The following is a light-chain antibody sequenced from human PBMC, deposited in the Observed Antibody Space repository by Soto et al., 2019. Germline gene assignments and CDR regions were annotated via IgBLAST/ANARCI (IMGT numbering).Light chain of an antibody. CDR3: QQFHNYPPIT. CDR2: VAS. V-gene: IGKV1-12*01. Sequence: DIQMTQSPSSVSAYVGDRVTITCRASQPISNWLAWYQQKPGKAPRLLIYVASALHSGVPSRFSGSGSGTDFTLTISSLQPEDFATYYCQQFHNYPPITFGQGTRREIK. J-gene: IGKJ5*01. CDR1: QPISNW.